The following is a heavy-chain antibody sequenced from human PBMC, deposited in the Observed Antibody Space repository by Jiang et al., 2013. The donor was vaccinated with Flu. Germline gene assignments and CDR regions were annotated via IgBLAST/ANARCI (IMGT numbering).Heavy chain of an antibody. D-gene: IGHD3/OR15-3a*01. Sequence: GSGLVKPSETLSLTCAVSGGSLSSDKWWSWVRQPPGRGLEWIGEISHGGTTNYNPSLNSRVTMSMDKSKNQLSLILRSVTAADTATYYCSRHDFYSLDYWGQGTLVTVSS. V-gene: IGHV4-4*02. CDR3: SRHDFYSLDY. CDR1: GGSLSSDKW. CDR2: ISHGGTT. J-gene: IGHJ4*02.